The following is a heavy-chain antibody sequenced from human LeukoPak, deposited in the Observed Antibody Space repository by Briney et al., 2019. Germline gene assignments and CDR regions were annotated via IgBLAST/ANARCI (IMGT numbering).Heavy chain of an antibody. V-gene: IGHV1-69-2*01. Sequence: ASVEISCKVSGYTFTDYYMHWVQQAPGKGLEWMGLVDPEDGETIYAEKFQGRVTITADTSTDTAYMELSSLRSEDTAVYYCARGQYSYRLTLDYWGQGTLVTVSS. D-gene: IGHD5-18*01. CDR1: GYTFTDYY. CDR3: ARGQYSYRLTLDY. CDR2: VDPEDGET. J-gene: IGHJ4*02.